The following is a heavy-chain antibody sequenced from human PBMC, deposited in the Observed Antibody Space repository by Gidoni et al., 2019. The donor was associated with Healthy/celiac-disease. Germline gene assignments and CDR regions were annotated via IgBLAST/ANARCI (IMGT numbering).Heavy chain of an antibody. CDR1: GFTFDDYT. V-gene: IGHV3-43*01. CDR2: ISWDGGST. CDR3: AKDIVAVADTRFGAFDI. Sequence: EVQLVESGGVVVQPGGSLRLSCAASGFTFDDYTRHWVRQAPGKGLEWVSLISWDGGSTYYADSVKGRFTISRDNSKNSLYLKMNSLRTEDTALYYCAKDIVAVADTRFGAFDIWGQGTMVTVSS. D-gene: IGHD6-19*01. J-gene: IGHJ3*02.